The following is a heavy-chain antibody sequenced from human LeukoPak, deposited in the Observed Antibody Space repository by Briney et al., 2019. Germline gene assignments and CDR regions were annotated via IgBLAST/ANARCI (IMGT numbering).Heavy chain of an antibody. J-gene: IGHJ6*03. Sequence: SETLSLTCTVSGGSISSYYWSWIRQPPGKGLEWIGYLYYSGSTNYNPSLKSRVTISVDTSKNQFSLKLSSVTAEDTAVYYCARVLGSHSRERYCSSTSCSLYYYYYMDVWGKGTTVTVSS. CDR3: ARVLGSHSRERYCSSTSCSLYYYYYMDV. CDR1: GGSISSYY. CDR2: LYYSGST. V-gene: IGHV4-59*01. D-gene: IGHD2-2*01.